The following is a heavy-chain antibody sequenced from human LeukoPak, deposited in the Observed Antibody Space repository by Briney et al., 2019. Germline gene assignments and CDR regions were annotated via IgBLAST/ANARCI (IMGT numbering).Heavy chain of an antibody. J-gene: IGHJ4*02. CDR3: ARLELYYYGSGSYPPPDY. V-gene: IGHV5-51*03. Sequence: KPGESLQISCKGSGYSFTSYWIGWVRQMPGKGLEWMGIIYPGDSDTRYSPSFQGQVTISADKSISTAYLQWSSLKASDTAMYYCARLELYYYGSGSYPPPDYWGQGTLVTVSS. CDR2: IYPGDSDT. CDR1: GYSFTSYW. D-gene: IGHD3-10*01.